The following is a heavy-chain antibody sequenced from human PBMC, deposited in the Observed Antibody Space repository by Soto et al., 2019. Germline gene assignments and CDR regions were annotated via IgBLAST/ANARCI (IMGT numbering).Heavy chain of an antibody. V-gene: IGHV1-46*03. CDR3: ARAEGSGSYWVYPHDY. Sequence: GASVKVSCKASGYTFTSYYMHWVRQAPGQGLEWMGIINPSGGSTSYAQKFQGRVTMTRDTSTSTVYMELSSLRSEDTAVYYCARAEGSGSYWVYPHDYWGQGTLVTVSS. CDR2: INPSGGST. CDR1: GYTFTSYY. D-gene: IGHD3-10*01. J-gene: IGHJ4*02.